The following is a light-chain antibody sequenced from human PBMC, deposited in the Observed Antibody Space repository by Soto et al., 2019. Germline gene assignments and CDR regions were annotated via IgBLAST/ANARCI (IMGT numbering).Light chain of an antibody. CDR1: TSNIGAGYD. CDR3: QSYDSSLSGYV. CDR2: GNS. Sequence: QSVLTQPPSVSGAPGQRVTISCTGSTSNIGAGYDVHWYQQLPGTAPKLLLHGNSNRRSGVPDRFSGSKSGTSASLAITGLRAEDDADYCFQSYDSSLSGYVFGTGTKLTVL. J-gene: IGLJ1*01. V-gene: IGLV1-40*01.